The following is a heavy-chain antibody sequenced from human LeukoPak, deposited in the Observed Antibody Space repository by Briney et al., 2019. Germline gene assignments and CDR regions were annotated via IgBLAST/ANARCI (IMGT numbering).Heavy chain of an antibody. V-gene: IGHV4-59*01. D-gene: IGHD6-13*01. CDR3: ARVYYSNSYDYWYFDL. CDR2: IYYSGST. CDR1: GVSMSSYF. Sequence: PSETLSLTCTVSGVSMSSYFWSWIRQPPGKGLEWIAYIYYSGSTNYNPSLKSRVTISVDTSKNQFSLKLSSVTAADTAVYYCARVYYSNSYDYWYFDLWGRGTLVTVSS. J-gene: IGHJ2*01.